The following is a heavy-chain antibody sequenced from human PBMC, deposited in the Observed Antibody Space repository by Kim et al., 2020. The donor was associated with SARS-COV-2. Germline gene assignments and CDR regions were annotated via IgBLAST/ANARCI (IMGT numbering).Heavy chain of an antibody. V-gene: IGHV3-21*01. J-gene: IGHJ2*01. CDR2: ISSSSSYI. CDR1: GFTFSSYS. D-gene: IGHD3-3*01. Sequence: GGSLRLSCAASGFTFSSYSMNWVRQAPGKGLEWVSSISSSSSYIYYADSVKGRFTISRDNAKNSLYLQMNSLRAEDTAVYYCARDLRFLEWLLSSSADSYWYFDLWGRGTLVTVSS. CDR3: ARDLRFLEWLLSSSADSYWYFDL.